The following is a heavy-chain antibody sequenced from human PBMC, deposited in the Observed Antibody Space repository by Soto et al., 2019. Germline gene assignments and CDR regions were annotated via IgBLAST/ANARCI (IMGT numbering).Heavy chain of an antibody. V-gene: IGHV1-24*01. CDR3: ARDLGGWPDY. D-gene: IGHD2-15*01. J-gene: IGHJ4*02. CDR1: GYTLTELS. Sequence: ASVKVSCKVSGYTLTELSIHWVRQAPGKGLEWMGGINPENGETNYSQKFQGRVTITRDTSASTAYMELSSLRSEDTAVYYCARDLGGWPDYWGQGTLVTVSS. CDR2: INPENGET.